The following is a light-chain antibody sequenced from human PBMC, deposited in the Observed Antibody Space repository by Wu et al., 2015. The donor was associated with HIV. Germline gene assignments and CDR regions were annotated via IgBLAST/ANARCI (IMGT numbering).Light chain of an antibody. CDR3: QQYHDWPT. CDR1: QSVYDK. CDR2: GAS. V-gene: IGKV3-15*01. J-gene: IGKJ1*01. Sequence: EIVMTQSPATLSVFPGERATLSCRASQSVYDKLAWYQQKRGQAPRLLIYGASIRATGVPARFSGSGSGTEFTLTISSLQSEDFAVYYCQQYHDWPTFGQGTKVE.